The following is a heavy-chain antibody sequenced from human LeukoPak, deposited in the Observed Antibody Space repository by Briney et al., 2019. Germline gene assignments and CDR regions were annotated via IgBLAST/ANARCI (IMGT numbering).Heavy chain of an antibody. CDR1: GGTFSSYA. Sequence: VASVKVSCKASGGTFSSYAISWVRQAPGQGLEWMGGIIPIFGTANYAQKFQGRVTITTDESTSTAYMELSSLRSEDTAVYYCTRDPGVRFGELLNDAFDIWGQGTMVTVSS. CDR3: TRDPGVRFGELLNDAFDI. J-gene: IGHJ3*02. CDR2: IIPIFGTA. V-gene: IGHV1-69*05. D-gene: IGHD3-10*01.